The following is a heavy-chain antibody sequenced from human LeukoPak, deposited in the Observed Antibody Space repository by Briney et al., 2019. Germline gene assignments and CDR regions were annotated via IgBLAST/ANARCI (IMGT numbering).Heavy chain of an antibody. CDR2: IYSGGST. J-gene: IGHJ4*02. CDR3: ARDRLHYDSLTGYPAD. Sequence: GGSLRLSCAASGFTVRSNYMRWVRQAPGKGLEWVSVIYSGGSTHYADSVKGRFTISRDNSKNTLYLQMNSLRAEDTAVYYCARDRLHYDSLTGYPADWGQGTLVTVSS. CDR1: GFTVRSNY. V-gene: IGHV3-66*01. D-gene: IGHD3-9*01.